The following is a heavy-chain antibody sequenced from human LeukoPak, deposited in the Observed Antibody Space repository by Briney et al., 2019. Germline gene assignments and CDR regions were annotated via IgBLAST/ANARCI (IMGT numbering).Heavy chain of an antibody. CDR1: GGSISSSSYY. CDR3: ARHGWSGYDLLGWFDP. Sequence: SETLSLTCTVSGGSISSSSYYWGWIRQPPGKGLERIGSIYYSGSTYYNPSLKSRVTISVDTSKNQFSLKLSSVTAADTAVYYCARHGWSGYDLLGWFDPWGQGTLVTVSS. J-gene: IGHJ5*02. D-gene: IGHD5-12*01. CDR2: IYYSGST. V-gene: IGHV4-39*01.